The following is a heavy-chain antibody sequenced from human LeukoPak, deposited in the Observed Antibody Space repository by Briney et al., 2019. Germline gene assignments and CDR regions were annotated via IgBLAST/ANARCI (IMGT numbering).Heavy chain of an antibody. CDR2: MNPNSGNT. D-gene: IGHD3-10*01. J-gene: IGHJ6*03. CDR3: ARGIKYGSGSYFVLSDYYYYYMDV. V-gene: IGHV1-8*01. Sequence: ASVKVSCKASGYTFTTYDINWVRQATGQGLEWMGWMNPNSGNTGYAQKFQGRVTITRNTSISTAYMELSSLRSEDTAVYYCARGIKYGSGSYFVLSDYYYYYMDVWGKGTTVTVSS. CDR1: GYTFTTYD.